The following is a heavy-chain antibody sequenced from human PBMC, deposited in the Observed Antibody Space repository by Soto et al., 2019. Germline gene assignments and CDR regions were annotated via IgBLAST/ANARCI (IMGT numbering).Heavy chain of an antibody. J-gene: IGHJ4*02. CDR3: ARDSYYYDSSGDYYYFDY. D-gene: IGHD3-22*01. Sequence: QVQLVQSGAEVKKPGSSVKVSCKASGGTFSSYAISWVRQAPGQGLEWMGGIIPIFGTANYAQKVQGRVTITADESTSPAYIELSSLRSEDTAVYYCARDSYYYDSSGDYYYFDYCGQGTLVNVSS. CDR1: GGTFSSYA. V-gene: IGHV1-69*01. CDR2: IIPIFGTA.